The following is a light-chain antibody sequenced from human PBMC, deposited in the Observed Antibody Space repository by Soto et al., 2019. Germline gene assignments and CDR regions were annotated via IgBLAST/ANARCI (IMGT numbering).Light chain of an antibody. J-gene: IGKJ1*01. V-gene: IGKV1-5*01. CDR1: QRVSGW. CDR2: DAS. CDR3: QQYETFSGT. Sequence: DIQMTQSPSTLSASVGDTVTVTCRASQRVSGWLAWYQQKPGEAPKLLIYDASALPRGVPSRVSRSGSGTKFPLTLARLQPYDFSTYYCQQYETFSGTFGPGTKVEI.